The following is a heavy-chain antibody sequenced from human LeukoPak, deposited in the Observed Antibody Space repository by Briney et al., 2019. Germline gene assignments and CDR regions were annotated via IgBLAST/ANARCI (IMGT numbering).Heavy chain of an antibody. V-gene: IGHV3-11*01. CDR2: ISPGGGSK. D-gene: IGHD6-19*01. CDR3: VGGRDTAVAGPGGYFDY. Sequence: GGSLRLSCAAFGFTFTDYHMSWIRQAPGKGLECVSYISPGGGSKHFADSVKGRFTISRDNAKNSLYLQMNSLTAEDTAVYYCVGGRDTAVAGPGGYFDYWAQGTLVTVSS. J-gene: IGHJ4*02. CDR1: GFTFTDYH.